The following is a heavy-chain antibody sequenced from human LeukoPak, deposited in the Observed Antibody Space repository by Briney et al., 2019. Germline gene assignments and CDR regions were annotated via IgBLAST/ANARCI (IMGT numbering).Heavy chain of an antibody. D-gene: IGHD3-16*01. CDR2: IYYSGST. CDR1: GGSISSYY. J-gene: IGHJ5*02. V-gene: IGHV4-59*01. Sequence: SETLSLTCTVSGGSISSYYWSWIRRPPGKGLEWIGYIYYSGSTNYNPSLKSRVTISVDTSKNQFSLKLSSVTAADTAVYYCARGGTGWFDPWGQGTLVTVSS. CDR3: ARGGTGWFDP.